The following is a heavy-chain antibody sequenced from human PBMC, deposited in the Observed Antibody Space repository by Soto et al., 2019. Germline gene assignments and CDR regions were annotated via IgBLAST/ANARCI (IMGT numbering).Heavy chain of an antibody. V-gene: IGHV1-18*01. CDR3: ARDRPGISVIRAVKTYNYFDP. D-gene: IGHD3-10*01. CDR2: ISTDNTHR. Sequence: ASVKVSCKASGYNFLTYGISWLRQAPGRGLEWMGWISTDNTHRNYAQNFQERVTMTTDTSTNTAYMELRSLRADDTAIYYCARDRPGISVIRAVKTYNYFDPWGQGTLVTVSS. CDR1: GYNFLTYG. J-gene: IGHJ5*02.